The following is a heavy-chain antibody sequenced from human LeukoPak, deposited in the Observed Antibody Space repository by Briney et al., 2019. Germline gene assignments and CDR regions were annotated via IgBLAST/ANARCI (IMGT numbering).Heavy chain of an antibody. V-gene: IGHV1-46*01. J-gene: IGHJ3*02. D-gene: IGHD3-22*01. CDR1: GYTFTSYY. CDR2: INPSGGST. Sequence: ASVKVSCKASGYTFTSYYMHWVRQAPGQGLEWMGIINPSGGSTSYAQKFQGRVTMTTDTSTSTAYMELRSLRSDDTAVYYCARVPPDSRLVGGAFDIWGQGTMVTVSS. CDR3: ARVPPDSRLVGGAFDI.